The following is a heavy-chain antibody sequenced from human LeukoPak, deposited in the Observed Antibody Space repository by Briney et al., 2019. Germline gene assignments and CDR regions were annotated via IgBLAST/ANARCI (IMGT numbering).Heavy chain of an antibody. CDR1: GFTFSSYS. J-gene: IGHJ4*02. D-gene: IGHD6-19*01. V-gene: IGHV3-21*01. CDR3: ARANEAGYFDY. CDR2: ISSSSSYI. Sequence: GGSLRLSCAASGFTFSSYSMNWVRQAPGKGLEWVSSISSSSSYIYYADSVKGRFTISRDNAKNSLYLQMNGLRAEDTAVYYCARANEAGYFDYWGQGTLVTVSS.